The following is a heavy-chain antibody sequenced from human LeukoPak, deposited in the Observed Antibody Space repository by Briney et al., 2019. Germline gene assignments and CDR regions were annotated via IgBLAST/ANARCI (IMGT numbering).Heavy chain of an antibody. CDR3: ARRGNFDSGGYDY. CDR2: IRYDGSNK. D-gene: IGHD3-22*01. CDR1: GFTFSSYG. Sequence: GGSLRLSCAASGFTFSSYGMHWVRQAPGKGLEWVAFIRYDGSNKYYADSVKGRFTISRDNAKNSVYLQINRLRAEDTAIYYCARRGNFDSGGYDYWGQGTLVTVSS. V-gene: IGHV3-30*02. J-gene: IGHJ4*02.